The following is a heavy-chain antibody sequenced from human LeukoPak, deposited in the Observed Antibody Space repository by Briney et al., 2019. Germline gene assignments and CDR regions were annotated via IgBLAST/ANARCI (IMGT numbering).Heavy chain of an antibody. CDR1: GGSFIGYY. Sequence: SETLSLTCAVYGGSFIGYYWSWIRQPPGKGLEWIGEINHSGSTNYNPSLKSRVTISVDTSKNQFSLKLSSVTAADTAVYYCARVGDGYNLPRWFDPWGQGTLVTVSS. CDR2: INHSGST. D-gene: IGHD5-24*01. J-gene: IGHJ5*02. V-gene: IGHV4-34*01. CDR3: ARVGDGYNLPRWFDP.